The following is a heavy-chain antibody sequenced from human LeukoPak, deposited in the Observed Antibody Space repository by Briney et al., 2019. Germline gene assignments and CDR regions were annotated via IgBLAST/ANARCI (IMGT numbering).Heavy chain of an antibody. CDR2: IYYSGST. CDR3: ARSIAVAGYYFDY. Sequence: SETLSLTCTVSGGSTSNYYWSWIRQPPGKGLEWIGYIYYSGSTNHNPSLKSRVTISVGTSKNQFSLKLSSVTAADTAVYYCARSIAVAGYYFDYWGQGTLVTVSS. V-gene: IGHV4-59*01. J-gene: IGHJ4*02. D-gene: IGHD6-19*01. CDR1: GGSTSNYY.